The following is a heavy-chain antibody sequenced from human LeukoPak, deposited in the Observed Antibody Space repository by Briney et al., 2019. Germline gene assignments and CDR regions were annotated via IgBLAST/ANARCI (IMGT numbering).Heavy chain of an antibody. CDR1: GYTFTSYG. CDR3: ARAFDYGGNFLPYYFDY. CDR2: ISAYNGNT. D-gene: IGHD4-23*01. V-gene: IGHV1-18*01. J-gene: IGHJ4*02. Sequence: ASVKVSCKASGYTFTSYGISWVRQAPGQGLEWMGWISAYNGNTNYAQKLQGRVTMTTDTSTSTAYMELRSLRSDDTAVYYCARAFDYGGNFLPYYFDYWGQGTLVTLSS.